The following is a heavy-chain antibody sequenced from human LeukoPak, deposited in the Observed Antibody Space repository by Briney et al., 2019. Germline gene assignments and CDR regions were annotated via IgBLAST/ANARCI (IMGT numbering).Heavy chain of an antibody. CDR3: VGQAPDYSVY. CDR2: IRSKPNNYAT. V-gene: IGHV3-73*01. CDR1: GFSFSGSA. D-gene: IGHD4-17*01. Sequence: GGSLRLSCAASGFSFSGSAMHWVRQASGKGLEWVGRIRSKPNNYATEYAASLKGRFTISRDDSKNTAHLQMNSLETEDTAVYFCVGQAPDYSVYWGQGTLVTVSS. J-gene: IGHJ4*02.